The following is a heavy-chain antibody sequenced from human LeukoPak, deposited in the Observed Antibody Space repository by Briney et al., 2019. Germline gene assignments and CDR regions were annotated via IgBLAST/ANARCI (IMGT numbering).Heavy chain of an antibody. Sequence: GGSLRLSCAASGFTFSSYEMNWVRQAPGKGLEWVSYISGSGSTIYYADSVKGRFTISRDNAKNSLYLQMNSLRAEDTAVYYCARELITMVRGVIRGNDAFDIWGQGTMVTVSS. D-gene: IGHD3-10*01. CDR2: ISGSGSTI. CDR1: GFTFSSYE. V-gene: IGHV3-48*03. J-gene: IGHJ3*02. CDR3: ARELITMVRGVIRGNDAFDI.